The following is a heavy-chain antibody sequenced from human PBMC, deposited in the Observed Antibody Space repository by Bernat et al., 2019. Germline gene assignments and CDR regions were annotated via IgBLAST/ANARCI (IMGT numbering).Heavy chain of an antibody. J-gene: IGHJ5*02. CDR2: ISYDGSNK. CDR3: ASGVVRGVIVSWFDP. V-gene: IGHV3-30-3*01. CDR1: GFTFSSYA. Sequence: QVQLVESGGGVVQPGRSLRLSCAASGFTFSSYAMHWVRQAPGKGLEWVAVISYDGSNKYYADSVKGRFTISRDNSKNTLYLQMNSPRAEDTAVYYCASGVVRGVIVSWFDPWGQGTLVTVSS. D-gene: IGHD3-10*01.